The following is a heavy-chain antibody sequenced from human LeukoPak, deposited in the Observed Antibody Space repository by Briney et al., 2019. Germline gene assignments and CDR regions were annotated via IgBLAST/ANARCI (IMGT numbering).Heavy chain of an antibody. CDR1: KFAVSDNY. J-gene: IGHJ4*02. CDR2: ISSGGST. V-gene: IGHV3-66*01. Sequence: GGSLRLSCAVSKFAVSDNYMTWVRQAPGRGLEWVSVISSGGSTYYADSVKGRFTISRDISENTLYLQMNLLRADDTAVYYCAREQWLDCWGQGTLVSVSS. CDR3: AREQWLDC. D-gene: IGHD6-19*01.